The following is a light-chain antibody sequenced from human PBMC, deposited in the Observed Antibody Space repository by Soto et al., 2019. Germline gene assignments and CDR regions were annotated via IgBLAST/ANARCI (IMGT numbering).Light chain of an antibody. CDR1: TNDIGGYNY. CDR3: CSYTISATLV. Sequence: QSVLTQPASVCGSPGQSITISCSGTTNDIGGYNYVSWYQHHPGKVPKVIIYEVRNRPSGVSNRFSGSKSGNTASLTISGLQAEDEADYYCCSYTISATLVFGGGTKLTVL. V-gene: IGLV2-14*01. CDR2: EVR. J-gene: IGLJ3*02.